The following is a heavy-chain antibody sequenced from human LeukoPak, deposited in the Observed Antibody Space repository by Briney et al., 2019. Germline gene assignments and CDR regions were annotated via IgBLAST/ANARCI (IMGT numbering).Heavy chain of an antibody. J-gene: IGHJ6*03. V-gene: IGHV1-69*05. Sequence: ASVKVPCKASGGTFSSYAISWVRQAPGQGLEWMGGIIPIFGTANYAQKFQGRVTITTDESTSTAYMELSSLRSEDTAVYYCASLSRDYDFWSGYGYYYYYMDVCGKGTTVTVSS. CDR1: GGTFSSYA. D-gene: IGHD3-3*01. CDR3: ASLSRDYDFWSGYGYYYYYMDV. CDR2: IIPIFGTA.